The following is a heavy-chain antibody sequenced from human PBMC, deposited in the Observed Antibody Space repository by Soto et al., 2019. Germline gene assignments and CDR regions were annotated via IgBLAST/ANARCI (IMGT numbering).Heavy chain of an antibody. CDR1: NGSIGSYY. J-gene: IGHJ5*02. CDR3: ARVGRLITAADLLDA. Sequence: PSETLSLTCTISNGSIGSYYWTWIRQPPGKGLEWIGHIYYSGSTNYNPSLKSRLTLSLDTSKNQFSLKLTSVTAADTAVYYCARVGRLITAADLLDAWGQGTLVTVSS. V-gene: IGHV4-59*01. CDR2: IYYSGST. D-gene: IGHD6-13*01.